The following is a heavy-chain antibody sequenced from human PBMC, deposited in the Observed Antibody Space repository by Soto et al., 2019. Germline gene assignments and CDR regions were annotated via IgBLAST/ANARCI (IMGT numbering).Heavy chain of an antibody. J-gene: IGHJ4*02. CDR3: ARDQAVSGPTTFHY. D-gene: IGHD6-19*01. Sequence: EVQLIESGGGLVQPGGSLRLSCAASGFTFTKSWMHWVRQTPGKGLEWVSRVNTDGSDTIYADSVKGRFTISRDNAKNTLYLQMNSLTAKDTAMYYCARDQAVSGPTTFHYWGQGALVTVSS. V-gene: IGHV3-74*01. CDR1: GFTFTKSW. CDR2: VNTDGSDT.